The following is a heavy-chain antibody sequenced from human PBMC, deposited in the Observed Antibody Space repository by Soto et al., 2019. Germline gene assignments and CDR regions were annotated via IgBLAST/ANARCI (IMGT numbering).Heavy chain of an antibody. CDR3: ARALSPTDYDFWSGYPRGGWFDP. CDR1: GGSISSGGYY. Sequence: QVQLQESGPGLVKPSQTLSLTCTVSGGSISSGGYYWSWIRQHPGKGLEWIGYIYYSGSTHYNPSLKSRVTISVDTSKNQFSLKLSSVTAADTAVYYCARALSPTDYDFWSGYPRGGWFDPWGQGTLVTVSS. J-gene: IGHJ5*02. CDR2: IYYSGST. V-gene: IGHV4-31*03. D-gene: IGHD3-3*01.